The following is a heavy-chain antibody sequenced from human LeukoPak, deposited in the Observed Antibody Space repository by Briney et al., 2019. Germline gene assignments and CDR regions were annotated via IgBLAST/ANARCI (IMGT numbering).Heavy chain of an antibody. CDR1: GFTFSSYA. D-gene: IGHD2-2*01. CDR2: ISGSGGST. J-gene: IGHJ6*02. CDR3: AKAAGTSSREYYYYYGMDV. V-gene: IGHV3-23*01. Sequence: QPGGSLRLSCAASGFTFSSYAMSWVRQAPGKGLEWVSAISGSGGSTYYADSVKGRFTISRDNSKNTLYLQMNSLRAEDTAVYYCAKAAGTSSREYYYYYGMDVWGQGTTVTVSS.